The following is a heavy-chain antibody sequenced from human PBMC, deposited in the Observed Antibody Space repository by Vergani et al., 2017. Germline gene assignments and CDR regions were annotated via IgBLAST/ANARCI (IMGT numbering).Heavy chain of an antibody. D-gene: IGHD5-24*01. CDR2: INPSGGST. V-gene: IGHV1-46*01. CDR3: ARDREMATIFHYYYYMDV. CDR1: GYTFTSYY. Sequence: QVQLVQSGAEVKKPGASVKVSCKASGYTFTSYYMHWVRQAPGQGLEWMGIINPSGGSTSYAQKFQGRVTMTRDTSTSTVYMELSSLRSEDTAVYYCARDREMATIFHYYYYMDVWGKGTTVTVSS. J-gene: IGHJ6*03.